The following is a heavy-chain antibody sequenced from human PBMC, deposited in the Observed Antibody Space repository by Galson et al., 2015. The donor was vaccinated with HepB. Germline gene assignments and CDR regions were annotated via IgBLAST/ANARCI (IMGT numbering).Heavy chain of an antibody. Sequence: SLRLSCAASGFRFSYYYMTWIRQAPGKGLGWISYIDSSGDAIYYADSVKGRFAISRDNAENSLYLQMNSLRAEDTAVYYCAGSTGWYRVLDYWGRGTLVTVSS. J-gene: IGHJ4*02. V-gene: IGHV3-11*01. CDR1: GFRFSYYY. CDR3: AGSTGWYRVLDY. D-gene: IGHD6-19*01. CDR2: IDSSGDAI.